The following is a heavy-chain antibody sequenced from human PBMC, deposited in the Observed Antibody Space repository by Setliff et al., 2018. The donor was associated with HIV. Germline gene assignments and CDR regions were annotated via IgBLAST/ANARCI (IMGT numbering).Heavy chain of an antibody. CDR1: GFMFSDFG. D-gene: IGHD3-22*01. Sequence: RLSCVASGFMFSDFGMHWVRQAPGKGLEWLAFAAFDGRNQIHAESVEGRVTISRDNAKNTLYLQLHSLRAEDAAVYYCAKSLSSGFALDALDFRGQGTKVTVSS. CDR2: AAFDGRNQ. CDR3: AKSLSSGFALDALDF. V-gene: IGHV3-30*02. J-gene: IGHJ3*01.